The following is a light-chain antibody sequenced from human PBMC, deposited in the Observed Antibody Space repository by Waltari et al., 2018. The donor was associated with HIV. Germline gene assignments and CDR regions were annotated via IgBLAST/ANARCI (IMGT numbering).Light chain of an antibody. J-gene: IGLJ3*02. V-gene: IGLV1-44*01. CDR3: STWDNSLSGWV. Sequence: QSALTQEASVSGTVGQTVTLSCSGNSNNIGIYTVAWSQQISHGTPKTVMFGNSPPSLIPARCSASQSGTSASLTISGLQPEDEAHYYCSTWDNSLSGWVLGGGTTLTVL. CDR1: SNNIGIYT. CDR2: GNS.